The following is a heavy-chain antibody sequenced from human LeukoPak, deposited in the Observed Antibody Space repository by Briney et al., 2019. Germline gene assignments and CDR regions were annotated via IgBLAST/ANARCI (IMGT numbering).Heavy chain of an antibody. V-gene: IGHV3-66*02. Sequence: GGSLRLSRAASGFAVSTNYLSWVRQAPGRGLEWVSVIYSDGSTHYTDSVKGRFTISRDNSKNPLYLQMNGLRPEDTAVYYCAREQRSESYYPWGWFDPWGQGTLVTVSS. D-gene: IGHD1-26*01. J-gene: IGHJ5*02. CDR1: GFAVSTNY. CDR3: AREQRSESYYPWGWFDP. CDR2: IYSDGST.